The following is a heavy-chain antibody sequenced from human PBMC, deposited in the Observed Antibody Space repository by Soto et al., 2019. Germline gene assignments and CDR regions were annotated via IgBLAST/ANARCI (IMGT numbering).Heavy chain of an antibody. D-gene: IGHD2-2*01. CDR3: ARGGLVVVPAASSPRFYFDY. Sequence: QVQLQQWGAGLLKPSETLSLTCAVYGGSFSGYYWSWIRQPPGKGLEWIGEINHSGSTNYNPSLKRRITVSVDTSKNQFSLKLSSVTAADTAVYYCARGGLVVVPAASSPRFYFDYWCQGTLVTVSS. CDR1: GGSFSGYY. J-gene: IGHJ4*02. V-gene: IGHV4-34*01. CDR2: INHSGST.